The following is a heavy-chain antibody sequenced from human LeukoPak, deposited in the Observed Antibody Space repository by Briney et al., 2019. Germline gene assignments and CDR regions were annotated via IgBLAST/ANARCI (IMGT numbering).Heavy chain of an antibody. CDR3: AKDAKGSWTYYDRYFVY. D-gene: IGHD3-10*01. CDR2: ISYDERDE. J-gene: IGHJ4*02. Sequence: GRSLRLSCAASGFTFSRSGIHWVRQAPGRGLEWVAVISYDERDEYYADSVKGRFTISRDNSKNTLYLQMNSLRAEDTAVYYCAKDAKGSWTYYDRYFVYWGQGTLVTVSS. CDR1: GFTFSRSG. V-gene: IGHV3-30*18.